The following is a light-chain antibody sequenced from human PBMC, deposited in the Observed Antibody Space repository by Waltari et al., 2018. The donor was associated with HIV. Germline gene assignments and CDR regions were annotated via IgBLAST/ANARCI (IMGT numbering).Light chain of an antibody. CDR2: VNSDGSH. J-gene: IGLJ2*01. Sequence: QLALTPSPSPSASLGASVTLTCSLSRGHSTSAIACHHQQPAKGPRFLMKVNSDGSHNKRDEIPDRFSGSSSGAERYLTISSLQYEDEADYYCQTWGAGIQVFGGGTKLTVL. CDR1: RGHSTSA. CDR3: QTWGAGIQV. V-gene: IGLV4-69*01.